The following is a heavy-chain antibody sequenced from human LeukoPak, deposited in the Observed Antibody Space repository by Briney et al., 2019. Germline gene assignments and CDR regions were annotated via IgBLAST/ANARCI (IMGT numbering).Heavy chain of an antibody. J-gene: IGHJ5*02. V-gene: IGHV1-18*01. CDR3: ARDGSGIFGVVNWFDP. Sequence: VASVKVSCKASGYTFTSYGISWVRQAPGQGLEWMGWISAYNGNTNYAQKLQGRVTMTTDTSTSTAYMELRSLRSDDTAVYYCARDGSGIFGVVNWFDPWGQGTLVTVSS. D-gene: IGHD3-3*01. CDR1: GYTFTSYG. CDR2: ISAYNGNT.